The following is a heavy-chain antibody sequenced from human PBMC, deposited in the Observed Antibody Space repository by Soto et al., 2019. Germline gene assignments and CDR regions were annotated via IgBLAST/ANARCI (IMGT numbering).Heavy chain of an antibody. Sequence: SGPTLVNPTQTLTLTCTFSGFSLSTSGVGVGWIRQSPGKALEWLALIYWDGEKRYSPALKSRLTITKDTSKNQVVLTMTNLDPVDTATYDCVHGLVEDDYATRWDYWGQGTRVTAPQ. CDR1: GFSLSTSGVG. CDR3: VHGLVEDDYATRWDY. J-gene: IGHJ4*02. V-gene: IGHV2-5*02. CDR2: IYWDGEK. D-gene: IGHD5-12*01.